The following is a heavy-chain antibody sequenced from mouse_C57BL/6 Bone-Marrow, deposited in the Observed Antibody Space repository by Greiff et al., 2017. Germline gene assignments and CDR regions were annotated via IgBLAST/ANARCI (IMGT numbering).Heavy chain of an antibody. CDR3: ATSITTVAYWYFDV. D-gene: IGHD1-1*01. CDR1: GYTFTSYW. CDR2: IHPNSGST. Sequence: QVQLQQSGAELVKPGASVKLSCKASGYTFTSYWMHWVKQRHGQGLEWIGMIHPNSGSTNYNEKFKSKATLTVDKSTSTAYMQLSSLTSEDSAVYYCATSITTVAYWYFDVWGTGTTVTVSS. V-gene: IGHV1-64*01. J-gene: IGHJ1*03.